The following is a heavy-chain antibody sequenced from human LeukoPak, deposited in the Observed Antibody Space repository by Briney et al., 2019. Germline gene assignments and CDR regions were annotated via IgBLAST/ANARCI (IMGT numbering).Heavy chain of an antibody. D-gene: IGHD3-16*02. V-gene: IGHV4-59*12. CDR1: GGSISSYY. Sequence: SETLSLTCTVSGGSISSYYWSWIRQPPGKGLEWIGYIYYSGSTNYNPSLKSRVTKSVDRSKNQFSLKLSSVTAADTAVYYCARERIMITFGGVIEDAGTFDYWGQGTLVTVSS. CDR3: ARERIMITFGGVIEDAGTFDY. CDR2: IYYSGST. J-gene: IGHJ4*02.